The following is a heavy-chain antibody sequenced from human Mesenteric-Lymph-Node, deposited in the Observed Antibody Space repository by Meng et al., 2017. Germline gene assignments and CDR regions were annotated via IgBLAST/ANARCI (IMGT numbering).Heavy chain of an antibody. CDR2: IGTAGDT. J-gene: IGHJ6*02. CDR3: ARGVHYYGMDV. Sequence: GGSLRLSCAASGFTFSSYAMSWVRQAPGKGLEWVSAIGTAGDTYYPGSVKGRFTISRENTKNSLYLQMNSLRAGDTAVYYCARGVHYYGMDVWGQGTTVTVSS. CDR1: GFTFSSYA. V-gene: IGHV3-13*01.